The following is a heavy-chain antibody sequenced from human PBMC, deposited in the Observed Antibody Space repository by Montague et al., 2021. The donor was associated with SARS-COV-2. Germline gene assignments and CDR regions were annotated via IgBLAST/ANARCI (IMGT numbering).Heavy chain of an antibody. Sequence: SETLSLTCTVSGDSISSGYFYWGWIRQPPGKGLEWVGTIHYSGITYYNPSLKSRVTISVDTSRNQFSLKLSSVTAADTAIYYCARHLAISGPAAVSDYWDQGTLVTVSS. D-gene: IGHD2-2*01. CDR3: ARHLAISGPAAVSDY. V-gene: IGHV4-39*01. J-gene: IGHJ4*02. CDR2: IHYSGIT. CDR1: GDSISSGYFY.